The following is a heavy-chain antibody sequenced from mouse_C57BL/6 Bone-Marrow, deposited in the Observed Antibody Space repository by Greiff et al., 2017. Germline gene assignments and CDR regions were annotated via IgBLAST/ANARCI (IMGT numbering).Heavy chain of an antibody. CDR1: GFTFSSYA. Sequence: VESGEGLVKPGGSLKLSCAASGFTFSSYAMSWVRQTPEKRLEWVAYISSGGDYIYYADTVKGRFTISRDNARNTLYLQMSSLKSEDTAMYYCTRITTVVYYYAMDYWGQGTSVTVSS. J-gene: IGHJ4*01. CDR3: TRITTVVYYYAMDY. CDR2: ISSGGDYI. V-gene: IGHV5-9-1*02. D-gene: IGHD1-1*01.